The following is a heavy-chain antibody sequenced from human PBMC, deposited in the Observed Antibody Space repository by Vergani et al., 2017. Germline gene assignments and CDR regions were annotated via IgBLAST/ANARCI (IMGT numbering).Heavy chain of an antibody. V-gene: IGHV4-39*07. D-gene: IGHD3-22*01. CDR2: IYYSGST. CDR3: ARENYYDSSGYDY. CDR1: GGSISSSSYY. J-gene: IGHJ4*02. Sequence: QLQLQESGPGLVKPSETLSLTCTVSGGSISSSSYYWGWIRQPPGKGLEWIGSIYYSGSTYYNPSLKSRVTISVDTSKNQFSLKLSSVTAADTAVYYCARENYYDSSGYDYWGQGTLVTVSS.